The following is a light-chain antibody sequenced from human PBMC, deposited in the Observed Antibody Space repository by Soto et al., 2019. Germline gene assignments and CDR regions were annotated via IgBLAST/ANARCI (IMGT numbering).Light chain of an antibody. CDR1: QSVSSN. J-gene: IGKJ2*01. CDR2: DTS. V-gene: IGKV3-15*01. Sequence: EIVMTQSSGILSVSPGESATLSCRASQSVSSNLAWYQQKPGQAPRLLIYDTSTRATGVPARFSGSGSGTEFTLTISSLQSEDFAVYYCQQYNNWPLTFGQGTKLEIK. CDR3: QQYNNWPLT.